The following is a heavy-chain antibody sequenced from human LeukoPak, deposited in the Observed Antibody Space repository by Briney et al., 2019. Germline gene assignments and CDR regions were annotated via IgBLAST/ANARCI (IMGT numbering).Heavy chain of an antibody. V-gene: IGHV1-69*05. CDR2: IIPIFGTA. CDR1: GGTFISYA. Sequence: ASVKVSCKASGGTFISYAISWVRQAPGQGREWRGRIIPIFGTANYAQKFQGRVTITTDESTSTAYMELSSLRSEDTAVYYCARGLSTYYYDSTSNAFDIWGQGTMVTVSS. CDR3: ARGLSTYYYDSTSNAFDI. J-gene: IGHJ3*02. D-gene: IGHD3-22*01.